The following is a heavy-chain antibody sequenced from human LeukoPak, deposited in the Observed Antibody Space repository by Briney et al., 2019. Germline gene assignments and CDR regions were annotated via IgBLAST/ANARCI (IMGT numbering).Heavy chain of an antibody. Sequence: ASVKVSCKASGYTFTSYGISWVRQAPGQGLEWMGGIIPIFGTANYAQKFQGRVTITADESTSTAYMELSSLRSEDTAVYYCTGGLTTVTFYGMDVWGQGTTVTVSS. CDR1: GYTFTSYG. CDR2: IIPIFGTA. J-gene: IGHJ6*02. D-gene: IGHD4-17*01. V-gene: IGHV1-69*13. CDR3: TGGLTTVTFYGMDV.